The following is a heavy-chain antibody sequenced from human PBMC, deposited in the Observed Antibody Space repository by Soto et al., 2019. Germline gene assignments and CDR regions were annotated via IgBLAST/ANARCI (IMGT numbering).Heavy chain of an antibody. CDR3: ERAVYYYDSSGYYYAPYYFDY. CDR2: MNPNSGNT. D-gene: IGHD3-22*01. Sequence: ASVKVSCKASGYTFTSYDINWVRQATGQGLEWMGWMNPNSGNTGYAQKFQGRVTMTRNTSISTAYMELSSLRSDDTAVYYCERAVYYYDSSGYYYAPYYFDYWGQGTLVTVSS. V-gene: IGHV1-8*01. J-gene: IGHJ4*02. CDR1: GYTFTSYD.